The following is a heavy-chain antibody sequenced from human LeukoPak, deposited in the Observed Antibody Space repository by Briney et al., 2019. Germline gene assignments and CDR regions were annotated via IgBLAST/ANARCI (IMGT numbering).Heavy chain of an antibody. V-gene: IGHV1-2*02. CDR2: INPNSGGT. CDR3: ARLDSSGYYPFDY. Sequence: ASVKVSCKASGYTFTGYYMHWVRQAPGQGLEWMGWINPNSGGTNYAQKFQGRVTMTRDTSISTAYMELSRLRSDDTAVYYCARLDSSGYYPFDYWGQGTLVTVSS. D-gene: IGHD3-22*01. J-gene: IGHJ4*02. CDR1: GYTFTGYY.